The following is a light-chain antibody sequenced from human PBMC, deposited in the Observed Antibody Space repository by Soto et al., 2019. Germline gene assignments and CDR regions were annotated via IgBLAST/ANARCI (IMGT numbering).Light chain of an antibody. Sequence: DIQMTQSPSSLSASVGDRVTITCQASQDISNYLNWYQQKPGKAPKLLIYDASNLETGVSSRFSGSGSGTDFTFTISSLQPEDIATYYCQQYDNLPRPFGGGTKVEIK. CDR1: QDISNY. V-gene: IGKV1-33*01. J-gene: IGKJ4*01. CDR3: QQYDNLPRP. CDR2: DAS.